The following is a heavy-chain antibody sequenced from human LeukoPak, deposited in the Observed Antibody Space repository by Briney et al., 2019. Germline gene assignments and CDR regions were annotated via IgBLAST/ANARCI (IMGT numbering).Heavy chain of an antibody. D-gene: IGHD6-19*01. CDR1: GFTFSNSA. CDR3: AKGIYSSGWSCFDY. Sequence: GGSLRLSCAASGFTFSNSAMSWVRQAPGKGLEWVSTLSGSGITTYYADSVKGRFTISRDNSKNTLYLQMNSLRAEDTAVYYCAKGIYSSGWSCFDYWGHGTLVTVSS. CDR2: LSGSGITT. J-gene: IGHJ4*01. V-gene: IGHV3-23*01.